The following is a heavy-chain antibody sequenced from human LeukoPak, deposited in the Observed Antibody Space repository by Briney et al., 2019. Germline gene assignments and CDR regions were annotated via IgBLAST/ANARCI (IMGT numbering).Heavy chain of an antibody. CDR2: IYTSGST. J-gene: IGHJ4*02. V-gene: IGHV4-4*07. Sequence: SSETLSLTCTVSGGSISSYYWSWIRQPAGKGLEWLGRIYTSGSTNYNPSLKSRVTMSVDTSKNQFSLKLSSVTAADTAVYYCARGSGVGYGDYEGFDYWGQGTLVTVSS. D-gene: IGHD4-17*01. CDR1: GGSISSYY. CDR3: ARGSGVGYGDYEGFDY.